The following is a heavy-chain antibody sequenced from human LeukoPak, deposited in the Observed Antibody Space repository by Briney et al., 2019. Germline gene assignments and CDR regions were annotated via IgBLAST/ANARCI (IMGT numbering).Heavy chain of an antibody. CDR1: GYTFTGYY. V-gene: IGHV1-2*06. J-gene: IGHJ4*02. CDR2: INPNSGGT. D-gene: IGHD5-18*01. Sequence: ASVKVSCKASGYTFTGYYMHWVRQAPGQGLEWMGRINPNSGGTNYAQKFQGRVTMTRDTSISTAYMELSRLRSDDTAVYYCARGKSGYTFGPLDSWGQGTLVTVSS. CDR3: ARGKSGYTFGPLDS.